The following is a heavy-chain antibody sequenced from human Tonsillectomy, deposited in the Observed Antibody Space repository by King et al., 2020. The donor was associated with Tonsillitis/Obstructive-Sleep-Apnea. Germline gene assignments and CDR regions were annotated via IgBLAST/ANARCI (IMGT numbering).Heavy chain of an antibody. CDR1: GFSLSTSGVG. J-gene: IGHJ4*02. CDR2: IHWVDDK. V-gene: IGHV2-5*02. D-gene: IGHD4-17*01. CDR3: AHRRPDYGDYNLFDY. Sequence: FTLKESGPTLVKPTQTLTLTCTFSGFSLSTSGVGVGWIRQPPGKALECLALIHWVDDKGYSPSLKCRPTINKDTSKHQVVLTMTNMDPVDTATYYCAHRRPDYGDYNLFDYWGQGTLVTVSS.